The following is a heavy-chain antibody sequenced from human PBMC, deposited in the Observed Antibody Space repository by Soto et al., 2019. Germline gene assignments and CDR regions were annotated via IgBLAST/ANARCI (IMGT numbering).Heavy chain of an antibody. Sequence: GASVKVSCKASGYTFTSYAMHWVRQAPGQRLEWMGWINAGNGNTKYSQKFQGRVTITRDTSTDTAYMELSSLRSEDTAVYYCARVIGGWYYFDYWGQGTLVTVSS. CDR3: ARVIGGWYYFDY. V-gene: IGHV1-3*01. CDR2: INAGNGNT. J-gene: IGHJ4*02. CDR1: GYTFTSYA. D-gene: IGHD6-19*01.